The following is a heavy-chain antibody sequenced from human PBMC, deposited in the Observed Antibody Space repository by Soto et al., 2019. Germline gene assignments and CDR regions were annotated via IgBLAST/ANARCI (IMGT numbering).Heavy chain of an antibody. D-gene: IGHD2-21*01. CDR3: PIRHCGNLDF. V-gene: IGHV4-59*08. CDR2: IYYSGST. Sequence: QVQLQESGPGLVKPSETLSLTCTVSGGSISSYYWSWIRQPPGKGLEWIGYIYYSGSTNYNPSLKTRVTISVDPCTLHSSLKLSSLSATYTAVYFPPIRHCGNLDFWCQGTLVTVSS. J-gene: IGHJ4*02. CDR1: GGSISSYY.